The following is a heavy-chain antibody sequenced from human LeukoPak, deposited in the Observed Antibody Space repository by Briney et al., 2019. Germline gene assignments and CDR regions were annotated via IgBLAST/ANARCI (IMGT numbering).Heavy chain of an antibody. D-gene: IGHD3-22*01. V-gene: IGHV1-46*01. Sequence: ASVKVSCKASGYTFTDYYIHWVRQAPGQGLEWMGVINSSGGSKNYVQKVQGRLTLTRDKSTSTVYMELSSLRSEYTATHFCARSGGYYLGYFDLWGQGTLVTVSS. CDR2: INSSGGSK. CDR3: ARSGGYYLGYFDL. J-gene: IGHJ4*02. CDR1: GYTFTDYY.